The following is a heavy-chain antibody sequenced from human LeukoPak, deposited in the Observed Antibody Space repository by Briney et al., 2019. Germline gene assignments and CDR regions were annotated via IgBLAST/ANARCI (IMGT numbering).Heavy chain of an antibody. V-gene: IGHV4-34*01. CDR1: GGSFSGYY. J-gene: IGHJ4*02. CDR3: TRGEAFYTPIDY. CDR2: IDHSGST. Sequence: SETLSLTCAVYGGSFSGYYWSWIRQPPGKGLEWIGEIDHSGSTNYNPSLKSRVTISVDTSKNQFSLKLRSVIAADTAVYYCTRGEAFYTPIDYWGQGTLITVSS. D-gene: IGHD2/OR15-2a*01.